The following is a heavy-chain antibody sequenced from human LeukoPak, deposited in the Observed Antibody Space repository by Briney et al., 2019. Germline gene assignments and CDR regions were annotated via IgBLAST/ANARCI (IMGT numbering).Heavy chain of an antibody. V-gene: IGHV4-39*01. J-gene: IGHJ3*02. CDR2: IYYSGST. Sequence: SETLSLTCTVSGGSISSSSYYWGWIRQPPGKGLEWIGSIYYSGSTYYNPSLKSRVTISVDTSKNQFSLKLSSVTAADTAVYYCAGVFGSPLAYAFDIWGQGTMVTVSS. D-gene: IGHD3-10*01. CDR1: GGSISSSSYY. CDR3: AGVFGSPLAYAFDI.